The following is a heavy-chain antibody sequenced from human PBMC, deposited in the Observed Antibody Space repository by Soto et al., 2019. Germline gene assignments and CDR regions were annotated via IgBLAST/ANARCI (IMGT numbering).Heavy chain of an antibody. D-gene: IGHD6-19*01. J-gene: IGHJ6*02. CDR1: GGTFSSYA. Sequence: QVQLVQSGAEVKKPGSSVKVSCKASGGTFSSYAISWVRQAPGQGLEWMGGIIPIFGTANYEQKFQGRVTITADESTSTGYMELSSLRSEDTAVYYCARGLADSSGLYRSSNYYYGMDVWGQGTTVTVSS. V-gene: IGHV1-69*12. CDR3: ARGLADSSGLYRSSNYYYGMDV. CDR2: IIPIFGTA.